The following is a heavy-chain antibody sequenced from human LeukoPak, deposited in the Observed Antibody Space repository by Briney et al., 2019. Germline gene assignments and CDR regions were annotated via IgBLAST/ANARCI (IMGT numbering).Heavy chain of an antibody. CDR2: IIPIFGTA. CDR1: GGTFSSYA. Sequence: ASVKVSCKASGGTFSSYAISWVRQAPGRGLEWMGGIIPIFGTANYAQKFQGRVTITADESTSTAYMELSSLRSEDTAVYYCTRGRGYYDIPKFDPWGQGTLVTVSS. J-gene: IGHJ5*02. V-gene: IGHV1-69*13. D-gene: IGHD3-9*01. CDR3: TRGRGYYDIPKFDP.